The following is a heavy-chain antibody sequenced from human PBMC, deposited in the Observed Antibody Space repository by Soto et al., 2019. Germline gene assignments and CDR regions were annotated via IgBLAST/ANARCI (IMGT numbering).Heavy chain of an antibody. CDR3: AADIVVVPAAIKWDYYYYGMDV. CDR2: IIPIFGTA. Sequence: SVKVSCKASGGTFSSYAISWVRQAPGQGLEWMGGIIPIFGTADYAQKFQGRVTITADESTSTAYMELSSLRSEDTAVYYCAADIVVVPAAIKWDYYYYGMDVWGQGTTVTVSS. J-gene: IGHJ6*02. D-gene: IGHD2-2*02. V-gene: IGHV1-69*13. CDR1: GGTFSSYA.